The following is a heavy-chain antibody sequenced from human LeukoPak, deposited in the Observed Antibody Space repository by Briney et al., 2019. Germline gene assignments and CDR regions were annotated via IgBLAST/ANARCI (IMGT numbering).Heavy chain of an antibody. J-gene: IGHJ4*02. Sequence: GGSLRLSCAASGFTFSSYGMSWVRQAPGKGLEWVSAISGSGGSTYYADSVKGRFTISRDNSKNTLYLQMNSLRAEDTAVYYCAKVRDRYSYGLLHFDYWGQGTLVTVSS. V-gene: IGHV3-23*01. CDR2: ISGSGGST. CDR3: AKVRDRYSYGLLHFDY. CDR1: GFTFSSYG. D-gene: IGHD5-18*01.